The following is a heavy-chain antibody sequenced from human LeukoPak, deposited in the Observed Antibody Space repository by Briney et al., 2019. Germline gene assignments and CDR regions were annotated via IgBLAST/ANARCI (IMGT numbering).Heavy chain of an antibody. CDR2: ISSSGNII. D-gene: IGHD3-3*01. CDR1: GFTFSSYE. V-gene: IGHV3-48*03. J-gene: IGHJ4*02. CDR3: ARDSDVWSGYYSPFDY. Sequence: PGGSLRLSCAASGFTFSSYEMNWVRQAPGKGLEWVSYISSSGNIIYYADSVKGRFTISRDNAKNSLYLQMNSLRAEDTAVYYCARDSDVWSGYYSPFDYWGQGTLVTVSS.